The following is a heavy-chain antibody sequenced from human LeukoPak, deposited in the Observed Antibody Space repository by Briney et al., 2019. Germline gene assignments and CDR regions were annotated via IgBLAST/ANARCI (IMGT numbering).Heavy chain of an antibody. CDR2: IYYSGST. V-gene: IGHV4-59*08. CDR3: ARNSCPSGSCYDNRGYFDY. Sequence: SETLSLTCTVSGGSISSYYWSWIRQPPGKGLEWIGYIYYSGSTNYNPSLKSRATISVDTSKNQFSLKLSSVTAADTAVYYCARNSCPSGSCYDNRGYFDYWGQGTLVTASS. CDR1: GGSISSYY. D-gene: IGHD2-15*01. J-gene: IGHJ4*02.